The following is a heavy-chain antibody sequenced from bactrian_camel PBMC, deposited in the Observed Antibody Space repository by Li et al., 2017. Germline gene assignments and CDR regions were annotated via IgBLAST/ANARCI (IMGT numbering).Heavy chain of an antibody. CDR3: AACREEWGWK. CDR1: IYTFNNCG. Sequence: SGGGSVQAGGSLTLSCATSIYTFNNCGMGWFRQGLGPERDLVASINSDGTTTYADSVRGRFTISQDKAKKTLELQMSRLKIEDTSLYSCAACREEWGWKWGRGTQVTVS. V-gene: IGHV3S53*01. J-gene: IGHJ4*01. D-gene: IGHD5*01. CDR2: INSDGTT.